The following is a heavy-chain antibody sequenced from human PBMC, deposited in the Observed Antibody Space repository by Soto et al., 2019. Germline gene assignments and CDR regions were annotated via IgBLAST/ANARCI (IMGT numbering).Heavy chain of an antibody. D-gene: IGHD3-9*01. CDR3: ARNLYYDILTGYYDY. V-gene: IGHV3-11*03. Sequence: GGSLRLSCAASGFTFSDYYMSWIRQAPGKGLEWVSYISSSSSYTNYADSVKGRFTISRDNAKNSLYLQMNSLRAEDTAVYYCARNLYYDILTGYYDYWGQGTLVTVSS. CDR1: GFTFSDYY. J-gene: IGHJ4*02. CDR2: ISSSSSYT.